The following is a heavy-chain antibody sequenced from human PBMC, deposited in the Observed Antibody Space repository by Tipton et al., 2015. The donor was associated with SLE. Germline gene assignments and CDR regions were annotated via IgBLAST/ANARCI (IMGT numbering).Heavy chain of an antibody. CDR2: IYSSGST. Sequence: TLSLTCTVSGGSISTYYWNWIRQPAGKGLEWIGRIYSSGSTSLNPSLKSRVTLSVDTSKNQFSLKLSSVSATDTAVYYCARSEGIRDFFDYWGQGTLVTVSS. CDR1: GGSISTYY. D-gene: IGHD2-15*01. J-gene: IGHJ4*02. CDR3: ARSEGIRDFFDY. V-gene: IGHV4-4*07.